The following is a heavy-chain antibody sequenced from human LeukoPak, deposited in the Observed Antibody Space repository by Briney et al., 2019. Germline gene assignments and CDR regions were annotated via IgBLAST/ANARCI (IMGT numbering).Heavy chain of an antibody. CDR3: ASNWSDFDY. D-gene: IGHD1-1*01. V-gene: IGHV4-38-2*02. J-gene: IGHJ4*02. CDR1: GYSISSGHY. CDR2: IYHGETT. Sequence: SETLSLTCTVSGYSISSGHYWGWIRQPPGKGLEWIGSIYHGETTYYNPSLKTRLTISLDTSKNQISLRLSSVTAADTAVYYCASNWSDFDYWGQGILVTVSS.